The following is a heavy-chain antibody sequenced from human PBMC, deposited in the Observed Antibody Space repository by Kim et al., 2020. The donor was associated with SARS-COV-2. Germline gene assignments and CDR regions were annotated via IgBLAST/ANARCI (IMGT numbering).Heavy chain of an antibody. CDR1: GFTFSGSA. CDR2: IRSKANSYAT. D-gene: IGHD1-1*01. V-gene: IGHV3-73*01. J-gene: IGHJ3*02. CDR3: TSVPGTTLAFWDAFVI. Sequence: GGSLRLSCAASGFTFSGSAIHWVRQASGKGLEGVGRIRSKANSYATAYAASVKGRFTISRDDSKNTAYLQMNSLKTEDTAIYYCTSVPGTTLAFWDAFVIWGQGTMVTVSS.